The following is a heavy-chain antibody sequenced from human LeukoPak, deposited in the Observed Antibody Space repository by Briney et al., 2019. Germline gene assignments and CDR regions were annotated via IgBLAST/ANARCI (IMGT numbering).Heavy chain of an antibody. CDR1: GVSFRTAW. Sequence: PGGSLRLSCAASGVSFRTAWMSWVRQALGKGVEWVGRIKSKTDGETTDYAAPVKGRFTISRDDAKNMVFLEMNSLKTEDTALNYCTTDEWLWGQGTLVIVSS. V-gene: IGHV3-15*01. D-gene: IGHD6-19*01. CDR2: IKSKTDGETT. CDR3: TTDEWL. J-gene: IGHJ4*02.